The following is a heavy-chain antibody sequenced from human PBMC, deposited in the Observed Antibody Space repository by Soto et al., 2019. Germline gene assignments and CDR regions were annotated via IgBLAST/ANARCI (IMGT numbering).Heavy chain of an antibody. CDR1: GYTFTSYY. CDR3: ARGIRSVGYAISNWLDY. D-gene: IGHD2-8*02. CDR2: INPTGGST. J-gene: IGHJ5*01. Sequence: GASVKVSCKASGYTFTSYYIHWVRQAPGQGIEWMGIINPTGGSTSYAQKFQGRVTMTRDTSTSTVYMELYSLRSEDTAVYYCARGIRSVGYAISNWLDYWGLGTLVTVSS. V-gene: IGHV1-46*01.